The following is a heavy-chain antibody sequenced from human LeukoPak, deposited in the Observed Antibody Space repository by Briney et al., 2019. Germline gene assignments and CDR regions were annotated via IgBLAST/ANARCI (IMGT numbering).Heavy chain of an antibody. CDR3: AGASTDNTVITLHY. CDR1: GGSFSGYY. V-gene: IGHV4-34*01. D-gene: IGHD4-17*01. Sequence: SETLSLTCAVYGGSFSGYYWSWIRQPPGKGLEWIGEINHSGSTNYNPSLKSRVTISVDTSKNQFSLKLSSVTAADTAVYYCAGASTDNTVITLHYWGQGTLVTVSS. J-gene: IGHJ4*02. CDR2: INHSGST.